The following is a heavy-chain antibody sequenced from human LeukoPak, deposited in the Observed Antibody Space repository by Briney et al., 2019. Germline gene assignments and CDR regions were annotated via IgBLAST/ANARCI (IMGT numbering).Heavy chain of an antibody. J-gene: IGHJ4*02. V-gene: IGHV3-23*01. Sequence: PGGSLRLSCAASGFTFSSFAMSWVRQAPGKGLEWVSGISDSGGYTYYADSVKGRFTISRDNSKNTLYLHMNSLRAEDTAVYYCAKLGNFASGSYSDWGQGNLVTVSS. D-gene: IGHD3-10*01. CDR3: AKLGNFASGSYSD. CDR1: GFTFSSFA. CDR2: ISDSGGYT.